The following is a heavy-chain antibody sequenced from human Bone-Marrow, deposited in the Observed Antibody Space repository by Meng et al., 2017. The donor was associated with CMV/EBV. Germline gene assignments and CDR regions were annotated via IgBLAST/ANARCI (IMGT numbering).Heavy chain of an antibody. J-gene: IGHJ5*02. Sequence: GESLKISCVASGFIFSSFDMHWVRQAPGRGLEWGAFIRYDGSDKYYTDSLKGRFTISRDNSKNTMYMEMNSLRVEDTAVDYCAKARVVGWVTSGWYFDWFDAWGQGTPVTVSS. V-gene: IGHV3-30*02. CDR3: AKARVVGWVTSGWYFDWFDA. CDR1: GFIFSSFD. CDR2: IRYDGSDK. D-gene: IGHD6-19*01.